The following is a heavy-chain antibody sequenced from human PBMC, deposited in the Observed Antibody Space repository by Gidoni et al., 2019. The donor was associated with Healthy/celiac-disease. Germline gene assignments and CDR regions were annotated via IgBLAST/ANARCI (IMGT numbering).Heavy chain of an antibody. CDR2: ISWNSGSI. V-gene: IGHV3-9*01. J-gene: IGHJ5*02. D-gene: IGHD3-10*01. CDR3: AKGTGSYLNNWFDP. CDR1: GFTFDDYA. Sequence: EVQLVESGGGLVQPGRSLRLSCAASGFTFDDYAMHWVRQAPGKGLEWVSGISWNSGSIGYADSVKGRFTISRDNAKNSLYLQMNSLRAEDTALYYCAKGTGSYLNNWFDPWGQGTLVTVSS.